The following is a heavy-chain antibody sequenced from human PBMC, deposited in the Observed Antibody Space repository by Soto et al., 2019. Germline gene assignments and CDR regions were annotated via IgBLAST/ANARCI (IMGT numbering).Heavy chain of an antibody. CDR3: ARGPRVLAPIHSFFEQ. J-gene: IGHJ4*02. CDR2: INPNGGVT. D-gene: IGHD3-3*02. CDR1: GYTFTDYY. Sequence: ASVKVSCKASGYTFTDYYMHWVRQAPGQGLEWMGWINPNGGVTNYEQKFQGWVTMTRDTSISTASMELSRLRSDDTAVYYCARGPRVLAPIHSFFEQRAQRTPVTVSS. V-gene: IGHV1-2*04.